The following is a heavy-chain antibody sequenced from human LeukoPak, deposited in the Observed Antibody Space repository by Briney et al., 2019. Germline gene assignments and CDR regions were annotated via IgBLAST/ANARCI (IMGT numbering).Heavy chain of an antibody. CDR3: AKDSTSSWPYYFDY. CDR2: ISWDGGSA. Sequence: GGSLRLSCAASGFTFSSYWMSWVRQAPGKGLEWVSLISWDGGSAYYEDSVKGRFTISRDNNKNSLYLQMNSLTTEDTAFYYCAKDSTSSWPYYFDYWGQGTLVTVSS. V-gene: IGHV3-43*01. CDR1: GFTFSSYW. J-gene: IGHJ4*02. D-gene: IGHD6-13*01.